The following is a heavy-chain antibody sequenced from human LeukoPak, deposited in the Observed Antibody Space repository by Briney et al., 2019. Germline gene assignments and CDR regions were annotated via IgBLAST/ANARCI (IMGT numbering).Heavy chain of an antibody. CDR2: IYPGDSDT. J-gene: IGHJ5*02. Sequence: PGDSLKISCKGSGYSFTSNWIGWVRQMPGKGLEWMGIIYPGDSDTRYSPSFQGQVTISADKSISTAYLQWSSLEASDTALYYCARQYSSSTNSFDPWGQGTLVTVSS. V-gene: IGHV5-51*01. CDR3: ARQYSSSTNSFDP. CDR1: GYSFTSNW. D-gene: IGHD6-6*01.